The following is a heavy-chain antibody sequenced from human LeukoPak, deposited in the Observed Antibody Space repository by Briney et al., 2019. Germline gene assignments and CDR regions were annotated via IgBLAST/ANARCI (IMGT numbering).Heavy chain of an antibody. CDR3: ARGIGRMVRGVIYFDY. Sequence: PSGTLSLTCAVSGGSITSSNWWSWVRQPPGKGLEWIGEIYHSGSTNYNPSLKSRVSISVDKSKNQFSLKLSSVTAADTAVYYCARGIGRMVRGVIYFDYWGQGTLVTVSS. V-gene: IGHV4-4*02. J-gene: IGHJ4*02. CDR1: GGSITSSNW. D-gene: IGHD3-10*01. CDR2: IYHSGST.